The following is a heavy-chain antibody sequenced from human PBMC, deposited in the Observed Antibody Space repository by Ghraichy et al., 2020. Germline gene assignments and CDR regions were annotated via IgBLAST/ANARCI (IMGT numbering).Heavy chain of an antibody. CDR1: GYSFTGYY. J-gene: IGHJ4*02. V-gene: IGHV1-2*02. D-gene: IGHD3-3*01. CDR2: IESNRGGT. CDR3: ARSQNDFWSGTSQPNDY. Sequence: ASVKVSCKASGYSFTGYYIHWVRQAPGQGLEWMGWIESNRGGTKYAQKFQGRVTLTRDTSVSTGYMELSSLRSDDAAVYYCARSQNDFWSGTSQPNDYWGQGTLVTVSS.